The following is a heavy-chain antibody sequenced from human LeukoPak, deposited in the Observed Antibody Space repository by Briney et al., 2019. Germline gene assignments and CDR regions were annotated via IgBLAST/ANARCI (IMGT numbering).Heavy chain of an antibody. J-gene: IGHJ4*02. D-gene: IGHD5-24*01. V-gene: IGHV1-46*01. CDR1: GYTFTSYY. CDR2: INPSGSST. CDR3: ARGGDMATVPHLYYFEY. Sequence: ASVKVSCKASGYTFTSYYLHWVRQAPGQGLEWMGIINPSGSSTTYAQNFQGRVTMTRDTSTSTVYMELSSLRSEDTAVYYCARGGDMATVPHLYYFEYWGQGTLVTVSS.